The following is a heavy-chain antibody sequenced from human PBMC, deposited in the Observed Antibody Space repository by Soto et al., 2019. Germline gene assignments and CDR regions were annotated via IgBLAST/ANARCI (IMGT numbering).Heavy chain of an antibody. CDR2: INAGNGNT. CDR3: AKEHIVFSSWYPAFDY. D-gene: IGHD6-13*01. J-gene: IGHJ4*02. Sequence: ASVKVSCKASGYTFTSYAMHWVRQAPGQRLEWMGWINAGNGNTKYSQKFQGRFTISRDNSKNTLYLQMNSLRAEDTAVYYCAKEHIVFSSWYPAFDYWGQGTLVTVSS. CDR1: GYTFTSYA. V-gene: IGHV1-3*01.